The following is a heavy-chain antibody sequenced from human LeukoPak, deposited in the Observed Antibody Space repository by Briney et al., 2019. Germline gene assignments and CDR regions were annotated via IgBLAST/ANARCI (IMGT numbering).Heavy chain of an antibody. CDR1: EFSVGSNY. Sequence: GGSLRLSCAASEFSVGSNYMTWVRQAPGKGLEWVSLIYSGGSTYYADSVKGRFTISRDNSKNTLYLQMNSLRAEDTALYSCARQESRNYYYEGLDYWGQGTLVTVSS. D-gene: IGHD3-22*01. CDR3: ARQESRNYYYEGLDY. CDR2: IYSGGST. V-gene: IGHV3-66*04. J-gene: IGHJ4*02.